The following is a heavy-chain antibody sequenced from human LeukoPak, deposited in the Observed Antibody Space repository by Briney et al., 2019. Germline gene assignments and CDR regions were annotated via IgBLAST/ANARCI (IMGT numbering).Heavy chain of an antibody. CDR1: GFTFSIYS. D-gene: IGHD3-16*01. CDR2: ITSDSNTI. Sequence: GGSLRLSCAASGFTFSIYSMNWVRQAPGKGLEWISYITSDSNTIYYADSVRGRFTISRDHGNNSLYLQLSSLRAEDSAIYYCARGGMQLWEFDFWGLGTLVIVS. V-gene: IGHV3-48*01. CDR3: ARGGMQLWEFDF. J-gene: IGHJ4*02.